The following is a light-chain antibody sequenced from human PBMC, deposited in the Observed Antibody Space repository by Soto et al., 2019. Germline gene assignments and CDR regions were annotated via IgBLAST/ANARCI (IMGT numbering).Light chain of an antibody. J-gene: IGLJ2*01. CDR3: NTYTRSSTLVV. Sequence: QSALTQPASVSGSPGQSITISCTGTSSDVGDYKYVSWYQHHPGKAPKLVIYEVNNRPSGVSNRFSGSKSGNTASLTISGLQAEDEADYYCNTYTRSSTLVVFGGGTHLTVL. V-gene: IGLV2-14*01. CDR2: EVN. CDR1: SSDVGDYKY.